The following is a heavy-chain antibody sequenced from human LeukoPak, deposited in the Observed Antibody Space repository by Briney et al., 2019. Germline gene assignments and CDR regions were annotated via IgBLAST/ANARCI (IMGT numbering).Heavy chain of an antibody. D-gene: IGHD3-22*01. V-gene: IGHV3-7*01. Sequence: GGSLGLSCAASGFTFSSYWMSWVRQAPGKGLEWVANIKQDGSEKYYVDSVKGRFTISRDNAKNSLYLQMNSLRAEDTAVYYCARDGRYYDSSGYYFDYRGQGTLVTVSS. J-gene: IGHJ4*02. CDR2: IKQDGSEK. CDR1: GFTFSSYW. CDR3: ARDGRYYDSSGYYFDY.